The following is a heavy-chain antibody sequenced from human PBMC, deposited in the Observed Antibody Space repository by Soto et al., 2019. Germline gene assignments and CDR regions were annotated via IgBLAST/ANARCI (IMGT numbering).Heavy chain of an antibody. CDR2: LSGSGGTT. CDR3: AKQRADYGSGADTFYFDS. D-gene: IGHD3-10*01. Sequence: GGSLRLSCTVSGVTFSNYAMNWVRQAPGKGLEWVSSLSGSGGTTYYADSVKGRFIISRDNSKNTLYLLMNSLRAEDTALYYCAKQRADYGSGADTFYFDSWGQGALVTVS. V-gene: IGHV3-23*01. CDR1: GVTFSNYA. J-gene: IGHJ4*02.